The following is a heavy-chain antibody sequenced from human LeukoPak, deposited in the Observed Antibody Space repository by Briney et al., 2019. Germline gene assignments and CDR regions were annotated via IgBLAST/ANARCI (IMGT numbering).Heavy chain of an antibody. CDR1: GGSFSGYY. CDR3: ARGGSPVYDFWSSKIRPGWFDP. D-gene: IGHD3-3*01. V-gene: IGHV4-34*01. Sequence: PSETLSLTCAVYGGSFSGYYWSWIRQPPGKGLEWIGEINHSGSTNYNPSLKSRVTISVDTSKNQFSLKLSSVIAADTAVYYCARGGSPVYDFWSSKIRPGWFDPWGQGTLVTVSS. CDR2: INHSGST. J-gene: IGHJ5*02.